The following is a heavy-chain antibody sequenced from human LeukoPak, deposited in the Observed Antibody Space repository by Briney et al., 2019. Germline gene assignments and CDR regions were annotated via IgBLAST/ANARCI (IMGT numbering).Heavy chain of an antibody. Sequence: GGSLRLSCAASGFTFDDYGMSWVRQAPGKGLEWVSAIRGGGGSEFYADPVKGRFTISRDNSKNTLFLRMNNLRPEDTAVYYCGRDPNGDYIGAFDMWGPGTMVTVSS. J-gene: IGHJ3*02. V-gene: IGHV3-23*01. CDR2: IRGGGGSE. CDR3: GRDPNGDYIGAFDM. CDR1: GFTFDDYG. D-gene: IGHD4-17*01.